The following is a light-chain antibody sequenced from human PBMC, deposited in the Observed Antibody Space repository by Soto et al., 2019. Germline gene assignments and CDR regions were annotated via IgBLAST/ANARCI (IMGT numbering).Light chain of an antibody. CDR3: QHVYNFPHT. V-gene: IGKV3-15*01. CDR2: GVS. CDR1: QSVSTN. Sequence: EIVMTQSPATLSVSPGERGTLSCRASQSVSTNLAWYQQRPGQAPRLLIYGVSTRATGIPARFSGSGSGTEFTLTIRNVQPEDSATYYCQHVYNFPHTFGQGTKLEV. J-gene: IGKJ2*01.